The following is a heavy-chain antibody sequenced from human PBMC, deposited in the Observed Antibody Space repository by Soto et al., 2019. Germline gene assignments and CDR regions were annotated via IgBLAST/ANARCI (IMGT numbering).Heavy chain of an antibody. J-gene: IGHJ3*02. CDR1: GFTFDDYA. CDR2: ISWKSGSI. CDR3: AKGFRKYSYVTDAFDI. Sequence: LRLSCAASGFTFDDYAMHWVRQAPGQGLEWVSGISWKSGSIGYADSVKGRFTISRDNAKNSLYLQMNSLRAEDTALYYCAKGFRKYSYVTDAFDIWGQGTMVTVSS. V-gene: IGHV3-9*01. D-gene: IGHD5-18*01.